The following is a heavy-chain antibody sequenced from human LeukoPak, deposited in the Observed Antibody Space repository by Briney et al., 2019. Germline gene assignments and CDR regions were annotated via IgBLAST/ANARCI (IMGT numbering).Heavy chain of an antibody. CDR1: GFTFSSYW. Sequence: GGSLRLSCAASGFTFSSYWTSWVRQAPGKGLEWVANIKQDGSEKYYVDSVKGRFTISRDNAKNSLYLQMNSLRAEDTAVYYCAREGGFYDSSGYYLTFDYWGQGTLVTVSS. CDR3: AREGGFYDSSGYYLTFDY. D-gene: IGHD3-22*01. J-gene: IGHJ4*02. CDR2: IKQDGSEK. V-gene: IGHV3-7*01.